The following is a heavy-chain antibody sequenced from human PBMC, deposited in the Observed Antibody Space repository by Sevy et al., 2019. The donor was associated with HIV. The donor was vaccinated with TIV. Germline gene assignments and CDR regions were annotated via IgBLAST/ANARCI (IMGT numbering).Heavy chain of an antibody. CDR2: IRPDGNEV. D-gene: IGHD3-16*02. Sequence: GGSLRLSCAASGFTFDAFWMQWVRQAPGKGLEWVANIRPDGNEVYYADYVRGRFTISRDNSKESLYVQMGNLRVEATATYFCARRYFDLWGQGAMVTVSS. J-gene: IGHJ4*02. CDR1: GFTFDAFW. V-gene: IGHV3-7*01. CDR3: ARRYFDL.